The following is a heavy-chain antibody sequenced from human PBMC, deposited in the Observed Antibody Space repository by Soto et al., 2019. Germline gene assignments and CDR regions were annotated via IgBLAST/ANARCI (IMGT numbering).Heavy chain of an antibody. CDR2: ISYDGSNK. CDR1: GFTFSSYA. V-gene: IGHV3-30-3*01. D-gene: IGHD3-9*01. Sequence: QVQLVESGGGGVQPGRSLRLSCAASGFTFSSYAMHWVRQAPGKGLEWVAVISYDGSNKYYADSVKGRFTISRDNSKNTLYLQMNSLRAEDTAVYYCARTELRYFATGAFDIWGQGTMVTVSS. J-gene: IGHJ3*02. CDR3: ARTELRYFATGAFDI.